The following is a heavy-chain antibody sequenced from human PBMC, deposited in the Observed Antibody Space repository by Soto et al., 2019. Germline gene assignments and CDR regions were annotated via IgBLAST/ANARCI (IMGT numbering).Heavy chain of an antibody. D-gene: IGHD3-3*01. J-gene: IGHJ4*02. Sequence: PGGSLRLSCAASGFTFSSYGMHWVRQAPGKGLEWVAVIWYDGSNKYYADSVKGRFTISRDNSKNTLYLQMNSLRAEDTAVYYCARDQFATIFGVVTYYFDYWGQGTLVTVSS. CDR1: GFTFSSYG. CDR3: ARDQFATIFGVVTYYFDY. CDR2: IWYDGSNK. V-gene: IGHV3-33*01.